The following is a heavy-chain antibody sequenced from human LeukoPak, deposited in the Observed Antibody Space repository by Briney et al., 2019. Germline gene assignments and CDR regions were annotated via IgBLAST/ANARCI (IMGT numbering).Heavy chain of an antibody. J-gene: IGHJ4*02. CDR2: IYSGGST. V-gene: IGHV3-53*01. Sequence: PGGSLRLSCAASGFTVSSNYMSWVRQAPGKGLEWVSVIYSGGSTYYADSVKGRFTISRDNSKNTLYLQMNSLRAEDTAVYYCARDRYGDRGDYYFDYWGQGTLVTVSS. D-gene: IGHD3-16*01. CDR1: GFTVSSNY. CDR3: ARDRYGDRGDYYFDY.